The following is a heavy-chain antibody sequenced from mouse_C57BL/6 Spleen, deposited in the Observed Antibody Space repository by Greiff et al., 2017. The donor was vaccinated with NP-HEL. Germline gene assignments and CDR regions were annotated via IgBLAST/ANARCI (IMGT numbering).Heavy chain of an antibody. CDR1: GYSITSGYY. Sequence: EVQLQQSGPGLVKPSQSLSLTCSVTGYSITSGYYWNWIRQFPGNKLEWMGYISYDGSNNYNPSLKNRISITRDTSKNQFFLKLNSVTTEDTATYYCARKAYYGSWGNAMDYWGQGTSVTVSS. CDR2: ISYDGSN. D-gene: IGHD1-1*01. V-gene: IGHV3-6*01. J-gene: IGHJ4*01. CDR3: ARKAYYGSWGNAMDY.